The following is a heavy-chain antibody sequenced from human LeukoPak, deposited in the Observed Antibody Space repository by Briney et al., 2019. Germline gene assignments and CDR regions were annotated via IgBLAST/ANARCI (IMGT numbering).Heavy chain of an antibody. D-gene: IGHD3-16*02. Sequence: PSETLSLTCAVSGYSISSGYYWGWIRQPPGKELEGIGRIYHRGSTYYNPSLKRRVTISVDTSKHHFSLKLSSVTAADTAVYYCARVNYSDYVWGSYRYMGGSFDYWGQGTLVTVSS. CDR1: GYSISSGYY. CDR3: ARVNYSDYVWGSYRYMGGSFDY. V-gene: IGHV4-38-2*01. J-gene: IGHJ4*02. CDR2: IYHRGST.